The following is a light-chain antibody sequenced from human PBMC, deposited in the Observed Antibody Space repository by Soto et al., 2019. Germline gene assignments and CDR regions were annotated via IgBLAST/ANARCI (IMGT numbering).Light chain of an antibody. Sequence: QSALTQPASVSGSPGQSITISCTGTSSDIGAYNYVSWYQQYPGKAPKLMIYGVTNRPSGVSNRFSGSKSGNTASLTISGLQAEDEADYYCISYTSSSTLEVFGTGTKLTVL. CDR1: SSDIGAYNY. J-gene: IGLJ1*01. CDR3: ISYTSSSTLEV. CDR2: GVT. V-gene: IGLV2-14*01.